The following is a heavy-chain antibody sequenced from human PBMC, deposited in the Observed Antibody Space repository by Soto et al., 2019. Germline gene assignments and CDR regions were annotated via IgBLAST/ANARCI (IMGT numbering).Heavy chain of an antibody. D-gene: IGHD1-26*01. CDR3: ARRSSGTHWVDY. V-gene: IGHV3-33*01. CDR1: VFPFSPYA. Sequence: RLSCAASVFPFSPYAVHSVRQAPGKGLEWVAVVWSDGSKEFYADSVKGRFTISRDNSKNNVYLQMNSLRAEDTAVYYCARRSSGTHWVDYWGQGTMVT. J-gene: IGHJ4*02. CDR2: VWSDGSKE.